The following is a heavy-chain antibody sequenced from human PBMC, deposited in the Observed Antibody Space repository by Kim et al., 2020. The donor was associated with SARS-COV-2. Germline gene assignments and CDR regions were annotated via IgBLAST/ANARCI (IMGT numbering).Heavy chain of an antibody. CDR1: GFTVSSNY. J-gene: IGHJ5*02. CDR3: ARDVGPLRYFYRWGETNNWFDP. Sequence: GGSLRLSCAASGFTVSSNYMSWVRQAPGKGLEWVSVIYSGGSTYYADSVKGRFTISRDNSKNTLYLQMNSLRAEDTALYYCARDVGPLRYFYRWGETNNWFDPWGQGTLVTVSS. V-gene: IGHV3-66*01. D-gene: IGHD3-9*01. CDR2: IYSGGST.